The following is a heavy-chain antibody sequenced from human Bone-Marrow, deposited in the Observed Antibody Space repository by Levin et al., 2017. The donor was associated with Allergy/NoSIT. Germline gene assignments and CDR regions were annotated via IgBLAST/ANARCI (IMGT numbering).Heavy chain of an antibody. CDR2: ISSSGSTI. CDR1: GFTFSSYE. J-gene: IGHJ4*02. CDR3: ARGSKLLWFRELLIDY. V-gene: IGHV3-48*03. Sequence: PGGSLRLSCAASGFTFSSYEMNWVRQAPGKGLEWVSYISSSGSTIYYADSVKGRFTISRDNAKNSLYLQMNSLRAEDTAVYYCARGSKLLWFRELLIDYWGQGTLVTVSS. D-gene: IGHD3-10*01.